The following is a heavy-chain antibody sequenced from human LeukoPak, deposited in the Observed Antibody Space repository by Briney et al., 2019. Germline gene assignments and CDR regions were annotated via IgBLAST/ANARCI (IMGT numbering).Heavy chain of an antibody. CDR3: AREGVDWNHSVYYFDY. V-gene: IGHV1-2*02. J-gene: IGHJ4*02. D-gene: IGHD1-1*01. CDR2: INPNSGGT. Sequence: ATVKVSCKASGYTFTGYYMHWVRPAPGQGLEWMGWINPNSGGTNHAQKFQGRVTMTRDTSISTAYMELSRLRSDDTAVYYCAREGVDWNHSVYYFDYWGQGTLVTVSS. CDR1: GYTFTGYY.